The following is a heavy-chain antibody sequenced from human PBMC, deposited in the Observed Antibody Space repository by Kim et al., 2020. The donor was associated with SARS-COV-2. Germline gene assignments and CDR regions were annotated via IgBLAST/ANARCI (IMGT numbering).Heavy chain of an antibody. V-gene: IGHV3-30*04. J-gene: IGHJ4*02. D-gene: IGHD3-3*01. CDR1: GFIFSSYA. Sequence: GGSLRLSCVASGFIFSSYAMHWVRQAPGKGLEWLAVTSYDEANTHYADSVRGRFTISRENHKNTLYLQMDSLRGEDTAVYYCAKDMRAEAGILDYGGQGT. CDR2: TSYDEANT. CDR3: AKDMRAEAGILDY.